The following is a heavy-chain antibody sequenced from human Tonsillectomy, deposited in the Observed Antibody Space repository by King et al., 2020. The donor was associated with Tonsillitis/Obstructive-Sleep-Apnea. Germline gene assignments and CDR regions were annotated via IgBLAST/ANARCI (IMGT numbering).Heavy chain of an antibody. Sequence: VQLVESGGGWVQPGMSLRLSCSMSGFTFDRHAMHWVRQVPGKGLEWVSGLHLDIDRRGYADSVKGRFTVSRDYAKNSVYLEMNSLREEDTAIYYCGGDDSPGGLGYWGQGTLVTVSS. D-gene: IGHD2-15*01. V-gene: IGHV3-9*01. CDR2: LHLDIDRR. CDR3: GGDDSPGGLGY. CDR1: GFTFDRHA. J-gene: IGHJ4*02.